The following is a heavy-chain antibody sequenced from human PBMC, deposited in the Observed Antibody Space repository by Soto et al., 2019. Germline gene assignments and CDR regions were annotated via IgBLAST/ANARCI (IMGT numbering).Heavy chain of an antibody. D-gene: IGHD1-26*01. CDR2: IFYSGHL. CDR3: AREGGGYRFDY. CDR1: GASFETYY. Sequence: QVQLQESGPGLVKPSETLSLTCAVSGASFETYYWSWIRQPPGKGLEWIGYIFYSGHLKYNPSLKSRLTISVDPSKNHISLRLTSVTDEDTAVYYCAREGGGYRFDYWGQGTLVTVSS. J-gene: IGHJ4*02. V-gene: IGHV4-59*01.